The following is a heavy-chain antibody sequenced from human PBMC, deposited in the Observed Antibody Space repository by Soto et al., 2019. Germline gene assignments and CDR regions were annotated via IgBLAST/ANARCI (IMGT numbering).Heavy chain of an antibody. J-gene: IGHJ4*02. V-gene: IGHV3-53*01. Sequence: EVQLVESGGGWIQPGGSLRLSCAASAFTVSSNYMTWVRQVPGKGLEWVSVIYTGGSTYYADSVKGRFTISRDNSKNTLYLQMNSLRADDTAVYYCARAEYYGVLDYWGQGTLVTVSS. CDR3: ARAEYYGVLDY. CDR2: IYTGGST. CDR1: AFTVSSNY. D-gene: IGHD4-17*01.